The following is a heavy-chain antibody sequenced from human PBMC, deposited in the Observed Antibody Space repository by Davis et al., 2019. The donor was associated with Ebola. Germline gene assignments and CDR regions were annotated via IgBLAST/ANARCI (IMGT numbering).Heavy chain of an antibody. V-gene: IGHV1-18*01. CDR2: ISAYNGNT. J-gene: IGHJ6*02. Sequence: AASVKVSCKASGYTFTSYDINWVRQATGQGLEWMGWISAYNGNTNYAQKLQGRVTMTTDTSTSTAYMELRSLRSDDTAVYYCARVLTIFGVVIIHSNLPMDVWGQGTTVTVSS. CDR3: ARVLTIFGVVIIHSNLPMDV. D-gene: IGHD3-3*01. CDR1: GYTFTSYD.